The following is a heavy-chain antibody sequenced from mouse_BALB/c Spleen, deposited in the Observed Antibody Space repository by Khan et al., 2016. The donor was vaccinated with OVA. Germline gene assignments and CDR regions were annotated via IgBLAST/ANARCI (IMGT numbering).Heavy chain of an antibody. D-gene: IGHD1-1*01. CDR3: TRIYRSDFDY. J-gene: IGHJ2*01. CDR2: INPHIGET. V-gene: IGHV1-20*02. CDR1: GYSFTGYF. Sequence: EVQLVESGPELVRPVASVKISCKASGYSFTGYFMNWVMQSHGKSLEWIGRINPHIGETFYNQRFKDKATLTVDESSSTAHMELRSLASEDSAVYYCTRIYRSDFDYWGQGTTLTVSS.